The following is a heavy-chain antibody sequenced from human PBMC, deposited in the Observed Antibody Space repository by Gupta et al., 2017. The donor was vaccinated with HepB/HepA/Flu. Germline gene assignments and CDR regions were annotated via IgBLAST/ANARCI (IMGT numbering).Heavy chain of an antibody. J-gene: IGHJ5*02. D-gene: IGHD3-10*01. CDR1: GFTFGDYA. Sequence: VHLAESGGGLVESGRSLSLSCADSGFTFGDYAMSWFRQAPGKGLEWVGFIRSSTYGGSTQYAASVRDRFFIARDDSKSIIHLQMDSLKSEDTAMYLCAREAGYGFFDPWGQGTLVSVAS. CDR3: AREAGYGFFDP. CDR2: IRSSTYGGST. V-gene: IGHV3-49*03.